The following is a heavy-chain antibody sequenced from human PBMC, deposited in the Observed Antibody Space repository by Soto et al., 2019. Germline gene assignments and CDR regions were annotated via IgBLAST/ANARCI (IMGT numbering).Heavy chain of an antibody. Sequence: ASVKVSCKASGYTFTGYYMHWVRHAPGQGLEWMGWINPNSGGTNYAQKFQGWVTMTRDTSISTAYMELSRLRSDDTAVYYCAREQLVHYYYYGMDVWGQGTTVTVSS. CDR2: INPNSGGT. CDR3: AREQLVHYYYYGMDV. D-gene: IGHD6-6*01. J-gene: IGHJ6*02. V-gene: IGHV1-2*04. CDR1: GYTFTGYY.